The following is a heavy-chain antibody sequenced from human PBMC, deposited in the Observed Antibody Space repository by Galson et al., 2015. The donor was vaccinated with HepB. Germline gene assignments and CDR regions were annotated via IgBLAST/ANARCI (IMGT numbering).Heavy chain of an antibody. J-gene: IGHJ6*03. D-gene: IGHD2-2*01. CDR2: INPSGGST. V-gene: IGHV1-46*01. CDR3: ARDSDIVVVPAAGYMDV. CDR1: GYTFTSYY. Sequence: SVKVSCKASGYTFTSYYMHWVRQAPGQGLEWMGIINPSGGSTSYAQKFQGRVTMTRDTSTSTVYMELSSLRSEDTAVYYCARDSDIVVVPAAGYMDVWGKGTTVTVSS.